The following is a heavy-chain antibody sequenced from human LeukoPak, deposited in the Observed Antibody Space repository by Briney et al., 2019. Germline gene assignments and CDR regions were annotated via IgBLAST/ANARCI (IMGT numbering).Heavy chain of an antibody. CDR1: GINFRASG. J-gene: IGHJ4*02. Sequence: PGGSLRLSCAASGINFRASGMHWVRQAPGKGLEWVSGISGGGDSTFYADSVKGRFTLSRDNSKNTLYLQMNSLRAEDTALYYCARGWQQLGEWGQGTLVTVSS. CDR3: ARGWQQLGE. D-gene: IGHD3-16*01. V-gene: IGHV3-23*01. CDR2: ISGGGDST.